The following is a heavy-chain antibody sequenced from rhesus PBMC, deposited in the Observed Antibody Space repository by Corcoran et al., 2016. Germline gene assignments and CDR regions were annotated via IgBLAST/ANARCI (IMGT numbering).Heavy chain of an antibody. Sequence: QVQLQESGPGLVKPSETLSVTSAVSGGSISSSYWSWIRQAPGKGLVWIGYIYGSGRSTNYNPSLKSRVTLSVDTSKNQLSLKLSSVTAADTAVYYCARGLQYLDWIIDYWGQGVLVTVSS. D-gene: IGHD3-3*01. J-gene: IGHJ4*01. CDR3: ARGLQYLDWIIDY. CDR2: IYGSGRST. CDR1: GGSISSSY. V-gene: IGHV4-169*01.